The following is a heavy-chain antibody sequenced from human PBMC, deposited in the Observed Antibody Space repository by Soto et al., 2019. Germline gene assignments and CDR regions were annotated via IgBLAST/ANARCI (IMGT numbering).Heavy chain of an antibody. CDR1: GYTFTSYA. J-gene: IGHJ5*02. Sequence: ASVKLSCTDSGYTFTSYAMHWVRQAPGQRLEWMGWINAGNGNTKYSQKFQGRVTITRDTSASTAYMELSSLRSEDTAVYYCARGGGWYVWFDPWGQGTLVTVS. CDR3: ARGGGWYVWFDP. D-gene: IGHD6-19*01. V-gene: IGHV1-3*01. CDR2: INAGNGNT.